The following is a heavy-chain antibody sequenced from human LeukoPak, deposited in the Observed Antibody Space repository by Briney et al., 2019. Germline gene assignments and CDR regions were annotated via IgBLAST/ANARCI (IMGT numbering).Heavy chain of an antibody. CDR1: GGSISSYY. CDR3: ARADYSSSAFDI. Sequence: PSETLSLTCTVFGGSISSYYWSWIRQSPGKGLEWIGYIYYSGSTNYSPSLKSRVTISVDTSKNQFSLNLSSVTAADTAVYYCARADYSSSAFDIWGQGTMVTVSS. V-gene: IGHV4-59*01. CDR2: IYYSGST. J-gene: IGHJ3*02. D-gene: IGHD6-13*01.